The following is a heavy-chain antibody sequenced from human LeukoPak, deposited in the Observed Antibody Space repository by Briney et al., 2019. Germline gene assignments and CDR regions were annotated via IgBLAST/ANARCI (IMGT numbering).Heavy chain of an antibody. CDR3: AKVEYQLVS. D-gene: IGHD2-2*01. CDR1: GFTFGDYA. V-gene: IGHV3-9*01. CDR2: ISWNSGSI. Sequence: GGSLRLSYAASGFTFGDYAMHWGRQAPAKGLEWVSGISWNSGSIGYADSVNGRFTISRDNAKNSLYLQMNSLRAEDTALYYCAKVEYQLVSWGQGTLVTVSS. J-gene: IGHJ5*02.